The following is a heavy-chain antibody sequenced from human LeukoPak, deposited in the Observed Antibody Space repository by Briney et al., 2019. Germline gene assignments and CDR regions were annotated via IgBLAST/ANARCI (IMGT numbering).Heavy chain of an antibody. J-gene: IGHJ6*04. CDR2: INADNGNT. Sequence: WASVKVSCKASGYTFTNYAMHRVRQAPGQRLEWMGWINADNGNTKYSQKFQGRVTITRDTSASTAYMELSSLRSEDTAVYYCARAIYCSSTSCYYLPYYYGMDVWGKGTTVTVSS. V-gene: IGHV1-3*01. CDR1: GYTFTNYA. D-gene: IGHD2-2*01. CDR3: ARAIYCSSTSCYYLPYYYGMDV.